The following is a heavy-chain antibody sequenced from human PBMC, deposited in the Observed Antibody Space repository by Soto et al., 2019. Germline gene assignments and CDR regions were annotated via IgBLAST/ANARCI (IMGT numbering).Heavy chain of an antibody. J-gene: IGHJ3*02. CDR1: GFTFSSYS. CDR2: ISSSSSTI. Sequence: GGSLRLSCAASGFTFSSYSMNWVRQAPGKGLEWVSYISSSSSTIYYADSVKGRFTISRDNAKNSLYLQMNSLRDEDTAVYYCATGAFWYYDSSGYYYDAFDIWGQGTMVTVSS. V-gene: IGHV3-48*02. CDR3: ATGAFWYYDSSGYYYDAFDI. D-gene: IGHD3-22*01.